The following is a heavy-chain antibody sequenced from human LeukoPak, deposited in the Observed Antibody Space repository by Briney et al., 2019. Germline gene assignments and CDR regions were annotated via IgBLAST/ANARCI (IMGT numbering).Heavy chain of an antibody. V-gene: IGHV3-23*01. J-gene: IGHJ4*02. CDR1: GFTLSSYG. CDR2: ISGSGGSI. D-gene: IGHD6-19*01. Sequence: GGSLRLSCAASGFTLSSYGMGWVRQAPGKGLEWVSVISGSGGSIYYADSVKGRFTISRDNSKNTLYLQMNSLRVEDTAIYYCAREAFYKSGWYSLFGHWGQGTLVTVSS. CDR3: AREAFYKSGWYSLFGH.